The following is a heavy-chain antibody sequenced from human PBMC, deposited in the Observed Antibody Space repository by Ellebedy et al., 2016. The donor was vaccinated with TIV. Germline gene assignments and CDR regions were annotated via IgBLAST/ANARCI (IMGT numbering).Heavy chain of an antibody. V-gene: IGHV3-30-3*01. Sequence: SLKISCAASGFTFSSYSMHWVRQAPGKGLEWVAAISYDGSDKYYADSVKGRFTISRDNSKNTMYLQMNSLRAEDTAVYYCVIEQSLGTLDYWGQGTLVTVSS. CDR3: VIEQSLGTLDY. J-gene: IGHJ4*02. CDR1: GFTFSSYS. CDR2: ISYDGSDK.